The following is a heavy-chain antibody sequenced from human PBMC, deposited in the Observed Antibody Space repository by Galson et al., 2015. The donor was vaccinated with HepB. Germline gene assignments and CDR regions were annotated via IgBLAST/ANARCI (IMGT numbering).Heavy chain of an antibody. J-gene: IGHJ5*02. CDR2: ISSNRGRT. D-gene: IGHD3-16*01. CDR3: VKGPGSAPLRNWFDP. CDR1: GFTFRSYS. V-gene: IGHV3-64D*06. Sequence: SLSLSCAASGFTFRSYSMHWVRQPPGPGLEYVSTISSNRGRTSYAYSVKGMPAISRDNSNNPLYLQMSSLGAEDKAVYYCVKGPGSAPLRNWFDPWGQGNLVTVAS.